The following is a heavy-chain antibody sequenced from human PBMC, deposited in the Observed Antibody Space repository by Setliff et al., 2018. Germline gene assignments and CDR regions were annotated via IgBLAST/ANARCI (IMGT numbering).Heavy chain of an antibody. CDR1: GFSITNGYY. CDR2: IFQSGIT. V-gene: IGHV4-38-2*01. CDR3: ARLGGLLVATMPFDY. Sequence: PSETLSLTCAVSGFSITNGYYWGWIRQSPGKGLEWIGNIFQSGITFYNPSLKSRVTMSLDTSKNQFSLKLRSVTAADTAVYYCARLGGLLVATMPFDYWGPGTLVTVSS. J-gene: IGHJ4*02. D-gene: IGHD5-12*01.